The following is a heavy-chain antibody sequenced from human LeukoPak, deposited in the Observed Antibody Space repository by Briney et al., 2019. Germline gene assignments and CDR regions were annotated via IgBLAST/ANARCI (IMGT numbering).Heavy chain of an antibody. CDR3: ARSDYYDYRQIDF. J-gene: IGHJ4*02. CDR1: GDSISTSNYY. Sequence: SETLSLTCTVSGDSISTSNYYWGWIRQSPGKGLEWLGSIYYNGITHYNPSLKRRVTIYVDTSRNQFSLHVLSVTAADTAVFYCARSDYYDYRQIDFWGQGTLVTVSS. D-gene: IGHD3-22*01. CDR2: IYYNGIT. V-gene: IGHV4-39*01.